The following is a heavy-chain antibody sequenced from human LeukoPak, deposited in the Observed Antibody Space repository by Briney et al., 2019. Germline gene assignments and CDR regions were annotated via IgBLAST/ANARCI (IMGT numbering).Heavy chain of an antibody. V-gene: IGHV3-53*05. J-gene: IGHJ4*02. Sequence: PGGSLRLSCAASGFTVSSNYMNWVRQAPGKGLEWVSVIYGGGNIYFADSVKGRFTISRDNSKNTLYLQMNSLRAEDTAVYYCAKSPDGYNYRGDYWGQGTLVTVSS. CDR2: IYGGGNI. CDR1: GFTVSSNY. CDR3: AKSPDGYNYRGDY. D-gene: IGHD5-24*01.